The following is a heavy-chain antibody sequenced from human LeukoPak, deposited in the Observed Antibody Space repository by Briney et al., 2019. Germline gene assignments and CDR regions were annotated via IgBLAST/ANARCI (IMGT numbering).Heavy chain of an antibody. V-gene: IGHV3-48*03. CDR1: GFTFSSYE. CDR2: ISSSGSTI. J-gene: IGHJ3*02. Sequence: GGSLRLSCAASGFTFSSYEMNWVRQAPGKGLEWVSYISSSGSTIYYADSVKGRFTISRDNAKNSLYLEMNSLRAEDTAVYFCARYYDGSGPYDAFDIWGQGTMVTVSS. D-gene: IGHD3-22*01. CDR3: ARYYDGSGPYDAFDI.